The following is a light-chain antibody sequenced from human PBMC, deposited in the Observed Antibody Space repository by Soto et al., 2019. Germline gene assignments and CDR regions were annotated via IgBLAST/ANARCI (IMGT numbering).Light chain of an antibody. Sequence: DIQMTPSPSTLSASGGDRITITCRASQSINYWLAWYQQKPGEAPKLLVYEGSALERGVPSGFSGSGSATEFPVTVTRLQPDDFTAFFCQQYKTYSRTFGQWTKVEVK. J-gene: IGKJ1*01. CDR1: QSINYW. CDR3: QQYKTYSRT. V-gene: IGKV1-5*03. CDR2: EGS.